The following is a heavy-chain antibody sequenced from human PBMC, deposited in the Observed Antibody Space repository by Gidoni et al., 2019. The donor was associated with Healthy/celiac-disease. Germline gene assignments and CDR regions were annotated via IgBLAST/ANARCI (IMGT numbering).Heavy chain of an antibody. J-gene: IGHJ1*01. D-gene: IGHD3-9*01. CDR2: IYYSGST. CDR1: GGSISSSSYS. CDR3: ARNTLSYYDILTGYYSEYFQH. V-gene: IGHV4-39*01. Sequence: QLQLQESGPGLVKPSETLSLTCTVSGGSISSSSYSWGWIRQPPGKGLEWIGSIYYSGSTYYNPSLKSRVTISVDTSKNQFSLKLSSVTAADTAVYYCARNTLSYYDILTGYYSEYFQHWGQGTLVTVSS.